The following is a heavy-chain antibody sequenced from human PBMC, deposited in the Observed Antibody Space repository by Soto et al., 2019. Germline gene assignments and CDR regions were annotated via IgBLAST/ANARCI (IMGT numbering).Heavy chain of an antibody. CDR2: ISGSGGST. D-gene: IGHD3-3*01. Sequence: GGSLRLSCAASGFTFSSYAMSWVRQAPGKGLEWVSAISGSGGSTYYADSVKGRFTISRDNSKNTLYLQMNSLRAEDTAVYYCAKTTYYDFWSGVFDYWGQGTLVTVSS. CDR3: AKTTYYDFWSGVFDY. CDR1: GFTFSSYA. J-gene: IGHJ4*02. V-gene: IGHV3-23*01.